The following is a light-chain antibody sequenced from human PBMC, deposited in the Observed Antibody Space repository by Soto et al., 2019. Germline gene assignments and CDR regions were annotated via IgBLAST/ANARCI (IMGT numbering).Light chain of an antibody. CDR3: QQYYSTLWT. J-gene: IGKJ1*01. CDR1: QSVLYSSNNKNY. V-gene: IGKV4-1*01. Sequence: DIVMTQSPDSLAVSLGERATINCKSSQSVLYSSNNKNYLAWYQQKPGQPPKLLIYWASTRESGVPDRFSGSGSWPDFTLTISSLQAEDVAVCYCQQYYSTLWTFGQGIKVEVK. CDR2: WAS.